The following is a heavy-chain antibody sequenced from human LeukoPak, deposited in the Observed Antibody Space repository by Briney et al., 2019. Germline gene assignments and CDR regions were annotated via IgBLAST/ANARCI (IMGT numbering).Heavy chain of an antibody. CDR1: GGSFSVYY. V-gene: IGHV4-34*01. Sequence: SETLSLTCAVYGGSFSVYYWSWIRQPPGKGLEWIGEINHSGSTNYNPSLKSRVTISVDTSKNQFSLKLRSVTAADTAVYYCARGPTYYYDSSGYSFFFQHWGQGTLVTVSS. CDR2: INHSGST. D-gene: IGHD3-22*01. J-gene: IGHJ1*01. CDR3: ARGPTYYYDSSGYSFFFQH.